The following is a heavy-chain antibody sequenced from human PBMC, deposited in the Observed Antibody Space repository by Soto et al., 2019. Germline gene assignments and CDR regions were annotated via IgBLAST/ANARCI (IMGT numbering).Heavy chain of an antibody. CDR2: IYHSGST. V-gene: IGHV4-4*02. CDR3: ARVSSSSWYGGPAWFDP. D-gene: IGHD6-13*01. CDR1: GVSIISSNW. J-gene: IGHJ5*02. Sequence: TETLSLTCAVSGVSIISSNWLSWVRQPPGKGLEWIGEIYHSGSTNYNPSLKSRVTISVDKSKNQFSLKLSSVTAADTAVYYCARVSSSSWYGGPAWFDPWGQGTLVTVSS.